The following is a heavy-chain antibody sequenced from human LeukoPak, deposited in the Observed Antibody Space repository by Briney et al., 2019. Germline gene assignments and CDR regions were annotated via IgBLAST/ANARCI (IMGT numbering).Heavy chain of an antibody. J-gene: IGHJ4*02. D-gene: IGHD3-10*01. V-gene: IGHV4-59*01. CDR1: GGSISSYY. CDR2: IYYSGST. CDR3: ARAGGSGSYYEREYYFDY. Sequence: SETLSLTCTVSGGSISSYYWSWIRQPPGKGLEWIGYIYYSGSTNYNPSLKSRVTISIDTSKNQFSLKLSSVTAADTAVYYCARAGGSGSYYEREYYFDYWGQGTLVTVSS.